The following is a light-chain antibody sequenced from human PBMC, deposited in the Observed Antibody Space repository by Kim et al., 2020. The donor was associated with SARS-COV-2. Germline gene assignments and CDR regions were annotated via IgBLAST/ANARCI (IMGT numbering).Light chain of an antibody. CDR3: YSAADNNLVV. CDR1: VLAKKY. V-gene: IGLV3-27*01. J-gene: IGLJ2*01. Sequence: SYELTQPSSVSVSPGQTARITCSGDVLAKKYARWFQQRPGQAPVLVIYKDSERPSGIPERFSGSSSGTTVTLTISGAQVEDEAAYYCYSAADNNLVVFGGGTQLTVL. CDR2: KDS.